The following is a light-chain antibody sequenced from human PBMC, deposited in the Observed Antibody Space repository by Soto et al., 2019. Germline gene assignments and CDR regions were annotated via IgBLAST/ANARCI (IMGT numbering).Light chain of an antibody. J-gene: IGKJ1*01. CDR3: QQYNTYLGT. CDR1: QCISTW. CDR2: KAS. V-gene: IGKV1-5*03. Sequence: DIQMTQARSSLSGSVGDRVSITGGASQCISTWLAWYQQKPGKAPKLLIYKASTLESGVPSRFSGSGSGTEFTLTISSLQPDDFATYYCQQYNTYLGTLGQGTKVDIK.